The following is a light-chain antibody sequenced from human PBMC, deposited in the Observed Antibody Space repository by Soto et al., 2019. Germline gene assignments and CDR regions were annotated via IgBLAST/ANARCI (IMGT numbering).Light chain of an antibody. CDR3: QSFWV. Sequence: QSVLTQPPSVSGAPGQRVTISCTGSNSNIGAGFDVHWYQQFPGTAPKLLIYRNNQRPSGVPDRFSGSKAGTSASLAITGLQAEDEDDYYCQSFWVFGGGTKVTVL. CDR1: NSNIGAGFD. V-gene: IGLV1-40*01. J-gene: IGLJ2*01. CDR2: RNN.